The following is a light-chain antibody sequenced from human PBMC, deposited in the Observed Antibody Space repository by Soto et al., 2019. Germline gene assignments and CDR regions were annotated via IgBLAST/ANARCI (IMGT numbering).Light chain of an antibody. CDR1: NSDVGGYNY. CDR3: CSYSGSTSSYV. J-gene: IGLJ1*01. CDR2: DVS. Sequence: QSALTQPASVSGSPGQSITISCTGTNSDVGGYNYVSWYQHHPGTAPKLMICDVSNRPSGISNRFSGSKSGNTASLTISGLQAEDEADYYCCSYSGSTSSYVFGTGTKVTVL. V-gene: IGLV2-14*03.